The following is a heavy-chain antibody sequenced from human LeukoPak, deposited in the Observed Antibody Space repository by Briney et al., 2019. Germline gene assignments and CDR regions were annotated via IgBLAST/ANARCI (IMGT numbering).Heavy chain of an antibody. Sequence: SETLSLTCTVSGASIGDYYWNWIRQPAGKGLEWIGRIYISGSTNYNPSLKSRVTISVDTSKNQFSLKLSSVTAADTAVYYCAITIAGYYGSGSYPAIDYWGQGTLVTVSS. CDR2: IYISGST. D-gene: IGHD3-10*01. CDR3: AITIAGYYGSGSYPAIDY. CDR1: GASIGDYY. V-gene: IGHV4-4*07. J-gene: IGHJ4*02.